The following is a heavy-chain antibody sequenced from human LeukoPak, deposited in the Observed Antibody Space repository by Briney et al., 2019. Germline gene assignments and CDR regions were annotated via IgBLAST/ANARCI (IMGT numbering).Heavy chain of an antibody. CDR2: IYHNGAT. Sequence: SETLSLTCAVSGGSVSSSSSICWTWVRQPPGEGLEWIGEIYHNGATNYNPSLKSRVTMLLDKSKNQFSLKLSSVTAADTAVYYCARLGPGSGSSDYFDYWGQGTLVTVSS. CDR3: ARLGPGSGSSDYFDY. D-gene: IGHD1-26*01. CDR1: GGSVSSSSSIC. V-gene: IGHV4-4*02. J-gene: IGHJ4*02.